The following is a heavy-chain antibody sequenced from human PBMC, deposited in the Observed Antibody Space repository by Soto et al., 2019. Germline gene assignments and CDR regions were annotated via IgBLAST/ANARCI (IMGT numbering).Heavy chain of an antibody. Sequence: EVQLVESGGGLVKPGGSLRLSCAASGFTFSSYSMNWVRQAPGKGLEWVSSISSSSSYIYYADSVKGRFTISRDNAKNSLYSQMNRLGAEDTACYYCAGGVSKYSCYDFGYWGQGTLVTVSS. D-gene: IGHD5-12*01. CDR2: ISSSSSYI. CDR3: AGGVSKYSCYDFGY. V-gene: IGHV3-21*01. CDR1: GFTFSSYS. J-gene: IGHJ4*02.